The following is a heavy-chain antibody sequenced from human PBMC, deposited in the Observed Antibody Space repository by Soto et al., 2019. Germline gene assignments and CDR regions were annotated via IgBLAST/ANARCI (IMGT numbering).Heavy chain of an antibody. CDR2: INSDGSTT. D-gene: IGHD2-2*01. V-gene: IGHV3-74*03. CDR1: GFTFSSSW. Sequence: EVQLVESGGGLVQPGGSLRLSCAASGFTFSSSWMHWVRQAPGKGLVWVSRINSDGSTTQYADSVRGRFTISRDNAKNTLFLEVSSLTIEDTAVYFCACLPMPWGRCDFWGQGTMVTVSS. CDR3: ACLPMPWGRCDF. J-gene: IGHJ4*02.